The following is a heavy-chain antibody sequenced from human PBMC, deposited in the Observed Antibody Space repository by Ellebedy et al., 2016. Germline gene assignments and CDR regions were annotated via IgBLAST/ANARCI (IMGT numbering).Heavy chain of an antibody. J-gene: IGHJ6*02. D-gene: IGHD6-13*01. CDR3: ARAGIAAAGTDYYYGMDV. CDR1: GFTFSSYS. CDR2: ISSSSSYI. V-gene: IGHV3-21*01. Sequence: GGSLRLXXAASGFTFSSYSMNWVRQAPGKGLEWVSSISSSSSYIYYADSVKGRFTISRDNAKNSLYLQMNSLRAEDTAVYYCARAGIAAAGTDYYYGMDVWGQGTTVTVSS.